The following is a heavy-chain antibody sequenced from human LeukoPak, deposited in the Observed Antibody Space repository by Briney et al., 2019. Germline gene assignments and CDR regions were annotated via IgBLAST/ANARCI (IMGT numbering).Heavy chain of an antibody. J-gene: IGHJ6*02. CDR3: AGFVVGCGSRWAPYGMDV. D-gene: IGHD6-13*01. V-gene: IGHV1-69*01. Sequence: SVKLPCKASGGTLSSYAISWVRHAPGQGLEWMGEIITILGTANNAQTFPGRATHNEAGSTSKAYMALIRLRFDARAVFYCAGFVVGCGSRWAPYGMDVWGQGTTVIVSS. CDR2: IITILGTA. CDR1: GGTLSSYA.